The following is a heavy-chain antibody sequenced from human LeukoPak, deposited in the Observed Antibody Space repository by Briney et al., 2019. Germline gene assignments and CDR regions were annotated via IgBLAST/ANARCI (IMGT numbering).Heavy chain of an antibody. CDR1: GGSISSSSYY. CDR3: ARGPSGLRSPFNT. J-gene: IGHJ3*02. D-gene: IGHD5-12*01. Sequence: SETLSHTCTVSGGSISSSSYYWGWIRQPPGKGLEWIGSVSYSGSPYYNPSLTSRATISVDTSRNQVSLKLTSVTAADTAVYYCARGPSGLRSPFNTWGQGTTVTVSS. CDR2: VSYSGSP. V-gene: IGHV4-39*07.